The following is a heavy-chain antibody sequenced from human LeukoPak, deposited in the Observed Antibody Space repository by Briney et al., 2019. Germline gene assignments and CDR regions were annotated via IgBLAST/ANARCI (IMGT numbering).Heavy chain of an antibody. D-gene: IGHD3-10*01. J-gene: IGHJ4*02. CDR3: ARVEAKFGELLAYDY. CDR1: GFTSNNYE. CDR2: ISTSGGTI. V-gene: IGHV3-48*03. Sequence: GGSLRLSCAASGFTSNNYEMNWVRQAPGKGLEWVSYISTSGGTIYYADSVKGRFTISRDNAKNSLYLQMKSLRAEDTAVYYCARVEAKFGELLAYDYWGQGTLVTVYS.